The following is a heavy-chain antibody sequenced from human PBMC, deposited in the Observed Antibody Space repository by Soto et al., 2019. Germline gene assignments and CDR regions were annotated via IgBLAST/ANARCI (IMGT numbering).Heavy chain of an antibody. CDR1: GYTFTSYG. D-gene: IGHD3-3*01. CDR2: VSAYHGNT. V-gene: IGHV1-18*04. Sequence: GASVKVSCKASGYTFTSYGSRWVRQAPGQGSEWMGWVSAYHGNTNYAQKLQVRVTMTPDTSTSTAYMELRSLRSDDTAVYYCSRWSVYYSDPFDYWGQGTLVTVSS. CDR3: SRWSVYYSDPFDY. J-gene: IGHJ4*02.